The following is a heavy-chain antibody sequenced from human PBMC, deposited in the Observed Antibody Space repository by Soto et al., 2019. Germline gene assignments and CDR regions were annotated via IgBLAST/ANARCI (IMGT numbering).Heavy chain of an antibody. D-gene: IGHD3-3*01. CDR3: ARQLECLSTFDY. CDR2: IYYSGST. Sequence: SETLSLTCTVSGGSISSSSYYWGWIRQPPGKGLEWIGSIYYSGSTYYNPSLKSRVTISVDTSKNQFSLKLSSVTAADTAVYYGARQLECLSTFDYWGQGSLVTVSS. J-gene: IGHJ4*02. V-gene: IGHV4-39*01. CDR1: GGSISSSSYY.